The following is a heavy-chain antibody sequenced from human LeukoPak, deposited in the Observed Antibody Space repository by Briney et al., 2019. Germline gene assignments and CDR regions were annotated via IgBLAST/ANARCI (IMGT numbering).Heavy chain of an antibody. V-gene: IGHV1-18*01. D-gene: IGHD3-3*01. J-gene: IGHJ4*02. CDR1: GYTFTSYG. Sequence: ASVKVSCKASGYTFTSYGISWVRQAPGQGLEWMGWISAYNGNTNYAQKLQGRVTMTTDTSTSTAYMELRSLRSDDTAVYYCARSGLGRITIFGVVITPYFDYWGQGTLVTVSS. CDR3: ARSGLGRITIFGVVITPYFDY. CDR2: ISAYNGNT.